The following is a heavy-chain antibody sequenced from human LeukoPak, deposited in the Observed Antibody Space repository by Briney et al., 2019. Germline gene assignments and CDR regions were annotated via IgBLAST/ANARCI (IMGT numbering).Heavy chain of an antibody. CDR3: ARAALSRYYYDSSGPYGMDV. CDR2: IKQDGSEK. V-gene: IGHV3-7*01. J-gene: IGHJ6*02. Sequence: GGSLRLSCAASGFTFSSYWMSWVRQAPGKGLEWVANIKQDGSEKYYVDSVKGRFTISRDNAKNSLYLQMNSLRAEDTAVYYCARAALSRYYYDSSGPYGMDVWGQGTKVTVSS. CDR1: GFTFSSYW. D-gene: IGHD3-22*01.